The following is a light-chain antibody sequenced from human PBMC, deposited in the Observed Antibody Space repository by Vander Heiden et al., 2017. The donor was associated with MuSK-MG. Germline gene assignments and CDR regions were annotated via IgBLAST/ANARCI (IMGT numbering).Light chain of an antibody. CDR2: AAS. V-gene: IGKV1-8*01. CDR3: QQDYSYPRT. CDR1: QGISSY. Sequence: GDRVTITCRASQGISSYLAWYQQKPGKAPKLLSYAASTLQSGVPSRFSGSGSGTDFTLTISCLQSEDFATYYCQQDYSYPRTFGQGTKVEIK. J-gene: IGKJ1*01.